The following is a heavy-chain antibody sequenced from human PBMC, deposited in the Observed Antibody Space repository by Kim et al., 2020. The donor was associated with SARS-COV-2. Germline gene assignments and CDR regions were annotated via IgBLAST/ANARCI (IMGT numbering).Heavy chain of an antibody. J-gene: IGHJ4*02. CDR3: AKEHTEIVPPGLFDY. V-gene: IGHV3-23*01. Sequence: DSVKGRFTISRDNSKNTLYLQMNSLRAEDTAVYYCAKEHTEIVPPGLFDYWGQGTLVTVSS. D-gene: IGHD2-8*01.